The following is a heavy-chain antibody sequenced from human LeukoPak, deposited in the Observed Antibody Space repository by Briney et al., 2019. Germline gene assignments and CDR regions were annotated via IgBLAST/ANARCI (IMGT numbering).Heavy chain of an antibody. J-gene: IGHJ5*02. CDR1: GGSISSGGYS. CDR3: ASSSSWSEFDP. D-gene: IGHD6-13*01. Sequence: SETLSLTCAVSGGSISSGGYSWSWLRQPPGKGLEWIGYIYHSGSTYYNPSLKSRVTISVDRSKNQFSLKLSSVTAADTAVYYCASSSSWSEFDPWGQGTLVTVSS. CDR2: IYHSGST. V-gene: IGHV4-30-2*01.